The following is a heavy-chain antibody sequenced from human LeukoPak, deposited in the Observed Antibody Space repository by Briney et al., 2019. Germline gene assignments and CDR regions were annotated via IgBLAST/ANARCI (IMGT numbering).Heavy chain of an antibody. D-gene: IGHD1-1*01. J-gene: IGHJ4*02. CDR2: IYYSGST. CDR1: GGSISSSSCY. Sequence: SETLSLTCTVSGGSISSSSCYWGWIRQPPGKGLEWIGSIYYSGSTYYNPSLKSRVTISVDTSKNQLSLKLSSVTAADTAVYYCARSRTGTTRFLDYWGQGTLVTVSS. CDR3: ARSRTGTTRFLDY. V-gene: IGHV4-39*01.